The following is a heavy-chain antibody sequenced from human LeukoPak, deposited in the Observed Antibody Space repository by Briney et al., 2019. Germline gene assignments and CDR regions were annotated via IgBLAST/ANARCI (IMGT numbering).Heavy chain of an antibody. CDR1: GYTLTELS. CDR2: FDPEDGET. Sequence: ASVKVSCKVSGYTLTELSMHWVRQAPGKGLEWMGRFDPEDGETIYAQKFQGRVTMTEDTSTDTAYMDLSSLRSEDTAMYYRATVVAVAPFDYWGQGTLVTVSS. CDR3: ATVVAVAPFDY. D-gene: IGHD6-19*01. J-gene: IGHJ4*02. V-gene: IGHV1-24*01.